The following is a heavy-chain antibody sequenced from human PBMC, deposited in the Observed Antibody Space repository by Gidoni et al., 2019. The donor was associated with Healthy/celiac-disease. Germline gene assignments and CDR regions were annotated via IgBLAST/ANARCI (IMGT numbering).Heavy chain of an antibody. J-gene: IGHJ4*02. CDR2: LYYSGST. Sequence: QLQLQESGPGLVKPSETLSLTCTVSGGSISTSSYYWAWLRQPPGKGLEWIGSLYYSGSTYYSPSLKSRVTISVDTSKNQFSLKLSSVTAADTAVYYCARGIDASGSYHMDYWGQGTLVTVSS. CDR1: GGSISTSSYY. CDR3: ARGIDASGSYHMDY. D-gene: IGHD3-10*01. V-gene: IGHV4-39*07.